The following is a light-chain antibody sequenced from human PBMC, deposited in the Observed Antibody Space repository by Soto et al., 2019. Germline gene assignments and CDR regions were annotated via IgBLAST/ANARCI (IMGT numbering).Light chain of an antibody. J-gene: IGKJ1*01. CDR1: QNIDNL. V-gene: IGKV1-5*01. CDR2: DGS. Sequence: DIQMTQSPSTLSASVGDSVTITCRASQNIDNLLVWYQQKPGQAPKVVIFDGSRLESGVPSRFSGSGSGTTFTLTISSLQPDDFATYYCQQYNSYSPTFGPGTKVEI. CDR3: QQYNSYSPT.